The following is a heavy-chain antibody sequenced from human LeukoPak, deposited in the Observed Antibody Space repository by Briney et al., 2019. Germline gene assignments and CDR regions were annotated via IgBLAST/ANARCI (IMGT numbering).Heavy chain of an antibody. D-gene: IGHD3-22*01. J-gene: IGHJ5*02. Sequence: SGPTLVKPTQTLTLTCTFSGFSLTTHGVGVGWVRQPPGKALEWLAVIYWDDDKRYGSSLRSRLTISKDTSKKQVVLTMTNVDPVDTGTYYCVRRRDYYDHGYDPFFDHWGQGTLDTVSS. V-gene: IGHV2-5*05. CDR1: GFSLTTHGVG. CDR2: IYWDDDK. CDR3: VRRRDYYDHGYDPFFDH.